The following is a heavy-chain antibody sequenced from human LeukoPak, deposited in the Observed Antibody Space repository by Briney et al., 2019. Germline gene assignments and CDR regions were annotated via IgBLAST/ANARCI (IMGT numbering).Heavy chain of an antibody. Sequence: GGSLRLSCAASGFTFSTYWIHWVRQAPGKGLVWVSRINSDGTSTNYADSVKGRFTISRDNAKNTLYLQMNSLRAEDTAVYYCATTTGYSSGWYFDLWGRGTLVTVSS. V-gene: IGHV3-74*01. CDR1: GFTFSTYW. J-gene: IGHJ2*01. CDR3: ATTTGYSSGWYFDL. CDR2: INSDGTST. D-gene: IGHD6-19*01.